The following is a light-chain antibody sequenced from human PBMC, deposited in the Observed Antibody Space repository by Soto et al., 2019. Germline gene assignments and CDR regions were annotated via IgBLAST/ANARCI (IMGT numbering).Light chain of an antibody. J-gene: IGKJ1*01. CDR3: QQYSTYSWT. CDR2: KAS. CDR1: QSISSW. Sequence: IRMTQSPSSLSASTGDTATITCRASQSISSWLAWYQQKPGKAPKLLIYKASSLESGVPSRFSGSASGTEFTLTISSLQPDDFATYFCQQYSTYSWTFGQGTKVDI. V-gene: IGKV1-5*03.